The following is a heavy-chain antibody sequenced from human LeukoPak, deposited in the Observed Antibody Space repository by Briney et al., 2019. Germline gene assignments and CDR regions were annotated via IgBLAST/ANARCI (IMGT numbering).Heavy chain of an antibody. D-gene: IGHD3-16*02. V-gene: IGHV3-20*04. CDR1: GFTFDDYG. J-gene: IGHJ4*02. CDR3: ARDIESGYFDY. CDR2: INWNGGST. Sequence: GGSLRLSCAASGFTFDDYGMSWVRQAPGKGLEWVSGINWNGGSTGYADSVKGRFTISRDNSKNTLYLQMNSLRAEDTAVYYCARDIESGYFDYWGQGTLVTVSS.